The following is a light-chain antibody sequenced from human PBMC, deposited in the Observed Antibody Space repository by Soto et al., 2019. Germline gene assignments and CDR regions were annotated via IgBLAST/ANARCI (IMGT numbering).Light chain of an antibody. CDR2: DAS. Sequence: EIVLTQSPATLSLSPGERATLSCRASQSVSSYLAWFQQKPGQAPRLLIYDASNRATGIPARFSGTGSDTDFTLTISSLEPEDFAVYYCQQRASWVTFGQGTRLEMK. CDR1: QSVSSY. J-gene: IGKJ5*01. V-gene: IGKV3-11*01. CDR3: QQRASWVT.